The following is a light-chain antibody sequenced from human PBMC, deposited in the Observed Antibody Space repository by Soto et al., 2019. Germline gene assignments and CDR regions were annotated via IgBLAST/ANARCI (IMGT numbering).Light chain of an antibody. V-gene: IGKV3-20*01. Sequence: EVVLTQSPGTLSLSPGERAALSCRASPSVSSSYFSWYQQRPAQAPRLLIYGAYNRATGIPGRISSSGAGSDFTLIISRLEPEDTALYYCQRNDNSHTFGQGTKLEIK. CDR3: QRNDNSHT. CDR1: PSVSSSY. CDR2: GAY. J-gene: IGKJ2*01.